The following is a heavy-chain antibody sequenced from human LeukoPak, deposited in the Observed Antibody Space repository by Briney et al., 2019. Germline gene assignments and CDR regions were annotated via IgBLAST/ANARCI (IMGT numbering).Heavy chain of an antibody. J-gene: IGHJ4*02. CDR1: GYTLTEVS. D-gene: IGHD3-16*02. Sequence: AASVRVSCKVSGYTLTEVSIHWVRQAPGKGLEWMGGFDREDNEIMYAQRFQGRVTMTEDASTDTAYLEMSSLRSDDTAVYYCAAAIATSFHYVWGSPHYTEEWRDWGQGTLVTVSS. CDR2: FDREDNEI. V-gene: IGHV1-24*01. CDR3: AAAIATSFHYVWGSPHYTEEWRD.